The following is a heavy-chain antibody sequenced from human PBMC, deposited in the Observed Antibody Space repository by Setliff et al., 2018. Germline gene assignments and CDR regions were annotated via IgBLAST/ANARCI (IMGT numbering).Heavy chain of an antibody. D-gene: IGHD7-27*01. V-gene: IGHV4-59*11. CDR1: GASISSHY. J-gene: IGHJ5*02. CDR2: VHYNGET. Sequence: KTSETLSLTCTVSGASISSHYWSWIWQAPGKGLQWIAYVHYNGETNYNPSLKSRVLISVDTSKNQLSLRVTSVTAADTAVYYCARGSTGAYDPWGQGTLVTVSS. CDR3: ARGSTGAYDP.